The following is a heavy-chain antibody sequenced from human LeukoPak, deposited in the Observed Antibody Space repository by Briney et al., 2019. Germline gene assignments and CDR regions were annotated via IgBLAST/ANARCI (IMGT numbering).Heavy chain of an antibody. D-gene: IGHD3-10*01. J-gene: IGHJ4*02. CDR2: IIPILGIA. CDR1: GGTFSSYA. V-gene: IGHV1-69*04. CDR3: ASRVRGSSFDY. Sequence: SVKVSCKASGGTFSSYAISWVRQAPGQGLEWMGRIIPILGIANYAQKFQGRVTITADKSTSTAYMELSSLRSEDTAVYYCASRVRGSSFDYWGQGTLVTVSS.